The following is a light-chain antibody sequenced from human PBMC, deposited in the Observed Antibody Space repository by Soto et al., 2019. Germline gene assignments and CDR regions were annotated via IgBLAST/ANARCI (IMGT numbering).Light chain of an antibody. V-gene: IGLV2-11*01. Sequence: QSVLTQPRSVSGSPGQSVTISCTGATSDVGGSDYVSWYQHHPGKAPELMLYDVNKRPSGVPDRFSGSKSGTTAALTISGLQTEDEADYYCCSYAGSSTLIFGGATKLTVL. J-gene: IGLJ2*01. CDR1: TSDVGGSDY. CDR2: DVN. CDR3: CSYAGSSTLI.